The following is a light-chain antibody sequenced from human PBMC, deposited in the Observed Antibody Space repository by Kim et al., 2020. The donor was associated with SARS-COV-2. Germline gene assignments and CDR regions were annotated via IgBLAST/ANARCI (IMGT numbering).Light chain of an antibody. Sequence: SASVGDRVTVTWRARQCIDNFLNWYQRKPGKAPKLLLYGASSLQSGVPSRFSGSGSGTDFTLTITSLQPEDFATYFCQQGYRTPYTFGQGTKLEI. V-gene: IGKV1-39*01. J-gene: IGKJ2*01. CDR1: QCIDNF. CDR2: GAS. CDR3: QQGYRTPYT.